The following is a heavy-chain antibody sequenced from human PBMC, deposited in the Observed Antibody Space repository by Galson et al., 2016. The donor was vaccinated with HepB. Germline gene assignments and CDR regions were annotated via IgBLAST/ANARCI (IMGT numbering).Heavy chain of an antibody. Sequence: ETLSLTCTVSGDSISTSTYYWGWLRQPPGKGLEWIGTIHYSGNTYYNPSLKSRVTISFDTSKNQFSLKMTSVTAADTAVYYCARPAGQWEPHYFDYWGQGTLVTVSS. D-gene: IGHD1-26*01. V-gene: IGHV4-39*01. CDR2: IHYSGNT. J-gene: IGHJ4*02. CDR3: ARPAGQWEPHYFDY. CDR1: GDSISTSTYY.